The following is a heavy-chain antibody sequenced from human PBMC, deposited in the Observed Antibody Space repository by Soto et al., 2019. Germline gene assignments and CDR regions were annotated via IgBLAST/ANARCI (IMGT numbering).Heavy chain of an antibody. D-gene: IGHD3-3*01. CDR1: GCTFSSYT. CDR3: ASFTSMGMDV. J-gene: IGHJ6*02. CDR2: IIPILGIA. Sequence: QVQLVQSGAEVKKPGSWVKLSCKASGCTFSSYTISWVRQAPGQGLEWMGRIIPILGIANYAQKFQGRVTITADKSTSTAYMELSSLRSEDTAVYYCASFTSMGMDVWGQVTTVTVSS. V-gene: IGHV1-69*02.